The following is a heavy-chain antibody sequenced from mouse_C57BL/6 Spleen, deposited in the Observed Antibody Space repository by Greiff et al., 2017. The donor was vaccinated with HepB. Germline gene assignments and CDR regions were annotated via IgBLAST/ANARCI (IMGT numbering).Heavy chain of an antibody. D-gene: IGHD1-1*01. CDR2: INPGSGGT. V-gene: IGHV1-54*01. CDR1: GYAFTNYL. J-gene: IGHJ1*03. Sequence: QVQLQQSGAELVRPGTSVKVSCKASGYAFTNYLIEWVKQRPGQGLEWIGVINPGSGGTNYNEKFKGKATLTADKSSSTAYMQLSSLTSEDSAVYFCARKGTYYYGSWYFDVWGTGTTVTVSS. CDR3: ARKGTYYYGSWYFDV.